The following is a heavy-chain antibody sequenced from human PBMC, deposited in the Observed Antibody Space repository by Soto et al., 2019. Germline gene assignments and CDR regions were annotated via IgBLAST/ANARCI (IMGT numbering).Heavy chain of an antibody. V-gene: IGHV4-59*08. J-gene: IGHJ6*02. CDR1: GGSISSYY. CDR3: ARRRAMDV. Sequence: QVQLQESGPGLVKPSETLSLTCTVSGGSISSYYRSWIRQPPGKGLEWIGYIYYSGSTNYNPSLKSRVTISVDTSKNQFSLKLSSVTAADTAVYYCARRRAMDVWGQGTTVTVSS. CDR2: IYYSGST.